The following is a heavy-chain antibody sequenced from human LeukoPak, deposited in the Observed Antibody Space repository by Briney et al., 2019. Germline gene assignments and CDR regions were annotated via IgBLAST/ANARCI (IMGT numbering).Heavy chain of an antibody. Sequence: ASVKVSCKASGGTFSSYAISWVRQAPGQGLEWMGGIIPIFGTANYAQKFQGRVRITTDESTSTAYMELSSLRSEDTAVYYCARDAVVVPANDAFDIWGQGTMVTVSS. CDR2: IIPIFGTA. CDR3: ARDAVVVPANDAFDI. J-gene: IGHJ3*02. V-gene: IGHV1-69*05. CDR1: GGTFSSYA. D-gene: IGHD2-2*01.